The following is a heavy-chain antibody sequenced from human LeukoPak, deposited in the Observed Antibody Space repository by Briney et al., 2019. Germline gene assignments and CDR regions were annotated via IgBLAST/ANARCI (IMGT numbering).Heavy chain of an antibody. D-gene: IGHD3-22*01. CDR1: GFTFSSYG. CDR3: ARDGSDSSGYPLDY. V-gene: IGHV3-30*02. Sequence: GGSLRLSCAASGFTFSSYGMHWVRQAPGKGLEWVAFIRYDGSNKYYADSVKGRFTISRDNSKNTLYLQMNSLRAEDTAVYYCARDGSDSSGYPLDYWGQGTLVTVSS. CDR2: IRYDGSNK. J-gene: IGHJ4*02.